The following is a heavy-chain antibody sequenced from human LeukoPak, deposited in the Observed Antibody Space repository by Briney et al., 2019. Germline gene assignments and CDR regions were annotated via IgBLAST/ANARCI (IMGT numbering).Heavy chain of an antibody. Sequence: ASVKVTCKASGFTFTSSAVQWVRQARGQRLEWIGWIVVGSGNTNYAQKFQERVTITRDMSTSTAYMELSSLRSEDTAVYYCAASPDYYDSSGYSYYFDYWGQGTLVTVSS. CDR2: IVVGSGNT. CDR1: GFTFTSSA. V-gene: IGHV1-58*01. CDR3: AASPDYYDSSGYSYYFDY. D-gene: IGHD3-22*01. J-gene: IGHJ4*02.